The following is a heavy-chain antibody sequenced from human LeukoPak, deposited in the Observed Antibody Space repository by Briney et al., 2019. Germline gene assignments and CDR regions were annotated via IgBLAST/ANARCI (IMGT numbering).Heavy chain of an antibody. J-gene: IGHJ5*01. CDR3: AKPRPIGGVLDS. CDR1: GFRFNGFW. CDR2: IKEDGSHK. Sequence: PGGSLRLSCTVSGFRFNGFWMTWVRQAPGKGLEWVANIKEDGSHKRYVDSVKGRFTISRDNAKNSLYLQMNSLRDEDTAVYYCAKPRPIGGVLDSWGQGTLVTVSS. D-gene: IGHD6-6*01. V-gene: IGHV3-7*01.